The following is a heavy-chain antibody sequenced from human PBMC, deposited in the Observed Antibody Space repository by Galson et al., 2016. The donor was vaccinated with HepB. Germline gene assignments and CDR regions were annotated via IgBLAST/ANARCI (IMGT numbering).Heavy chain of an antibody. CDR2: VHYDGDTT. J-gene: IGHJ4*02. D-gene: IGHD4-17*01. CDR3: AKTYGDYHIGQWDY. Sequence: SLRLSCAASGFTFSNYPMSWVRQAAGKGLEWVSSVHYDGDTTYYSDSVKGRFTIFRDQSKNTVYLQMSSLRVEDTAVYYCAKTYGDYHIGQWDYWGQGTLVSVSS. V-gene: IGHV3-23*01. CDR1: GFTFSNYP.